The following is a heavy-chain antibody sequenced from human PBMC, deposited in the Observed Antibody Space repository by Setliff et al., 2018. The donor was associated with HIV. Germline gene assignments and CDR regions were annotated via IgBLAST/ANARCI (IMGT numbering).Heavy chain of an antibody. CDR3: ARHAYGSGFY. J-gene: IGHJ4*02. V-gene: IGHV4-31*03. Sequence: SETLSLTCTLSGFSISSDGFYWNWIRQRPGKGLEWIGYIFGSGITYYNPSLKSRLRISIDTSANQFSVELSSVTAADTAVYYCARHAYGSGFYWGQGTLVTVSS. CDR1: GFSISSDGFY. D-gene: IGHD3-10*01. CDR2: IFGSGIT.